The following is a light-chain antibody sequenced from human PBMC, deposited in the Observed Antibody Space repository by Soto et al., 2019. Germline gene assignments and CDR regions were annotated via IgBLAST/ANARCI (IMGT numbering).Light chain of an antibody. V-gene: IGKV2-30*02. CDR2: EVS. CDR3: MQGTHWPWT. J-gene: IGKJ1*01. CDR1: QSLIHSDGSTY. Sequence: DVVMTQSPLFLPVTLGQPASISCRSSQSLIHSDGSTYLNWFQQRPGQSPRRLIYEVSDRDSGVPDRFSGSGSGTDFTLKISTVEAEDVGVYYCMQGTHWPWTFGQGTEVEIK.